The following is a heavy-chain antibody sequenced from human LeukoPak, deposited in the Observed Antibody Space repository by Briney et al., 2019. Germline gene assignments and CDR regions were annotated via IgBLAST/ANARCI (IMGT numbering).Heavy chain of an antibody. CDR2: IYYSGST. Sequence: SETLSLTCAVYGGSFSGYYWSWIRQPPGKGLEWIGYIYYSGSTNYNPSLKSRVTISVDTSKNQFSLKLTSVTAADTALYYCARVGYSSGWYPLDFWGQGTLVTVSS. J-gene: IGHJ4*02. V-gene: IGHV4-59*01. CDR3: ARVGYSSGWYPLDF. D-gene: IGHD6-19*01. CDR1: GGSFSGYY.